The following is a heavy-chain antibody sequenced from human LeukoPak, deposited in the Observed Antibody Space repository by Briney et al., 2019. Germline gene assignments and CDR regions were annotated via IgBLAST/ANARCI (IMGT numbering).Heavy chain of an antibody. D-gene: IGHD3-10*02. V-gene: IGHV3-23*01. CDR1: GFTFSSYA. CDR2: ISGSGGST. J-gene: IGHJ4*02. CDR3: ARNLFGFDY. Sequence: PGGSLRLSCAASGFTFSSYAMSWVRQAPGKGLEWVSGISGSGGSTYYADSVKGRFTISRDNSKNTMYLQMNSLRAEDTGVYYCARNLFGFDYWGQGTLVTVSS.